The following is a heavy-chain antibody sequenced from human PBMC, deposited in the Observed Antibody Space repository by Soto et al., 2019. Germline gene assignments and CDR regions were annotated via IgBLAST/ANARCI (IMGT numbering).Heavy chain of an antibody. J-gene: IGHJ6*04. CDR1: GGSITTSNYY. V-gene: IGHV4-39*01. D-gene: IGHD4-17*01. Sequence: QLQLQESGPGLVKPSETLSLTCTVSGGSITTSNYYWGWIRQPPGKGLEWIGHVYYGGSPYYNPSLRSRVTISVDTSTNQFSLKLTSVTAADTAVYYCARHTATNVYYSYYGMDVWGKGTTVTVSS. CDR2: VYYGGSP. CDR3: ARHTATNVYYSYYGMDV.